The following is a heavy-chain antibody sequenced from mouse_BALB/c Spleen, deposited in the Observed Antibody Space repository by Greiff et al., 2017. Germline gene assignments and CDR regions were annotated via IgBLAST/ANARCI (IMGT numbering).Heavy chain of an antibody. Sequence: VQRVESGPGLVAPSQSLSITCTVSGFSLTGYGVTWVRQPPGKGLEWLGMIWGDGSTDYNSALKSRLSISKDNSKSQVFLKMNSLQTDDTARYYCARGWLLRYAMDYWGQGTSVTVSS. CDR1: GFSLTGYG. D-gene: IGHD2-3*01. CDR3: ARGWLLRYAMDY. J-gene: IGHJ4*01. CDR2: IWGDGST. V-gene: IGHV2-6-7*01.